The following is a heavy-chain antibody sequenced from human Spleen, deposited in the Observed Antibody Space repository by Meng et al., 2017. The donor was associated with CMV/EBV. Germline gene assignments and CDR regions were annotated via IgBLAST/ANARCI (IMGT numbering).Heavy chain of an antibody. V-gene: IGHV3-23*01. J-gene: IGHJ4*02. CDR3: ARETSYNFDY. CDR2: ISGSGGST. CDR1: GFTFSSYA. Sequence: GESLKISCAASGFTFSSYAMSWVRQAPGKGLEWVSAISGSGGSTYYADSVKGRFTISRDNSKNTLYLQMNSLRAEDTAVYYCARETSYNFDYWGQGTLVTVSS.